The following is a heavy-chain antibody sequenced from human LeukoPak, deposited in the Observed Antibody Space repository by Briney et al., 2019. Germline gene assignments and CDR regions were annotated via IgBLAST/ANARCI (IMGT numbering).Heavy chain of an antibody. V-gene: IGHV4-59*01. CDR2: IYYSGST. CDR3: ARFPRGFYYDSSGYHYYYMDV. D-gene: IGHD3-22*01. CDR1: GGSISSYY. J-gene: IGHJ6*03. Sequence: PSETLSLTCTVSGGSISSYYWSWIRQPPGKGLDWIGYIYYSGSTNYNPSLKSRVTISVDTSKNQFSLKLSSVTAADTAVYYCARFPRGFYYDSSGYHYYYMDVWGKGTTVTVSS.